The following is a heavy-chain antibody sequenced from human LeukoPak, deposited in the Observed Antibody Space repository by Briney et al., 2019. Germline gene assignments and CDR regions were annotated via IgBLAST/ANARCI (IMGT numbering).Heavy chain of an antibody. CDR3: ARVREAYTNPFFDY. V-gene: IGHV4-30-2*01. CDR1: AGSFSSDDYY. Sequence: SGTLSLTCTVSAGSFSSDDYYWRWVRQPAGKGLGWIGYISHSGSAYYNPSLKSRVTISVDRSKNQFSLKLSSVTAADTAVYYCARVREAYTNPFFDYWGQGTLVTVSS. D-gene: IGHD4-11*01. CDR2: ISHSGSA. J-gene: IGHJ4*02.